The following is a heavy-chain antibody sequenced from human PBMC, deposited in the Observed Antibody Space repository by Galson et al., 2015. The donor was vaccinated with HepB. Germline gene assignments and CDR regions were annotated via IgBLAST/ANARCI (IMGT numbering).Heavy chain of an antibody. CDR2: ITSSGGSA. D-gene: IGHD2-15*01. Sequence: SLRLSCAASGFNFSLYDMSWVRQAPGKGLEWVSAITSSGGSAYYADFVKGRFTMSRDNSKSTLYLEMNSLRDEDTAIYYCAKHSPLFDYWGQGTLVTVSS. V-gene: IGHV3-23*01. CDR1: GFNFSLYD. J-gene: IGHJ4*02. CDR3: AKHSPLFDY.